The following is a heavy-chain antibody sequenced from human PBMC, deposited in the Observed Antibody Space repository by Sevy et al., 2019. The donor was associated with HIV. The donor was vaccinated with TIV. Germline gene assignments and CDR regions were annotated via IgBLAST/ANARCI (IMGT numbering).Heavy chain of an antibody. D-gene: IGHD3-10*01. Sequence: GGSLRLSCEASGFTFSDHGMNWVRQAPGKGLEWVALISFDGSVKYYADSVKGRFTVSRDNSKNTLYLQTTGLRVEDTAVYYWAREYSGGDYGMAVWGQGTTVTVSS. CDR1: GFTFSDHG. J-gene: IGHJ6*02. CDR3: AREYSGGDYGMAV. CDR2: ISFDGSVK. V-gene: IGHV3-30*03.